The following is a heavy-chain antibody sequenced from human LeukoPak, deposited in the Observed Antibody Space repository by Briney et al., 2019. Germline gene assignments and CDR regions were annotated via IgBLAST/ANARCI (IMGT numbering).Heavy chain of an antibody. CDR2: IIPIFGTA. D-gene: IGHD4-17*01. CDR3: AREGAYGDFTGVY. V-gene: IGHV1-69*01. J-gene: IGHJ4*02. CDR1: GGTFSSYA. Sequence: ASATVSCKASGGTFSSYAISWVRQAPGQGLEWMGGIIPIFGTANYAQKFQGRVTITADESTSTAYMELSSLRSEDTAVYYCAREGAYGDFTGVYWGQGTLVTVSS.